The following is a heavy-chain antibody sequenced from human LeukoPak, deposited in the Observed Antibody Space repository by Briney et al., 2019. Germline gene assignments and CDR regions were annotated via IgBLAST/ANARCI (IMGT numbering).Heavy chain of an antibody. CDR3: ARDLGYSSSIGGDY. D-gene: IGHD6-6*01. J-gene: IGHJ4*02. CDR2: ISYDGSNK. V-gene: IGHV3-30-3*01. CDR1: GFTFSSYA. Sequence: GGSLRLSCAASGFTFSSYAMHWVRQAPGKGLEWVAVISYDGSNKYYADSVKGRFTISRDNSKNTLYLQMNSLGAEDTAVYYCARDLGYSSSIGGDYWGQGTLDTVSS.